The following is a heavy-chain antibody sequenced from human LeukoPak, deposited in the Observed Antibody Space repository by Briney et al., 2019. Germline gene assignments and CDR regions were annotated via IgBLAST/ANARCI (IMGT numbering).Heavy chain of an antibody. V-gene: IGHV3-23*01. CDR2: ISGSGSGT. CDR1: GFTFSRNA. CDR3: AKKVLYSGGSCTGSPPDFDY. Sequence: PGRSLRLSCAASGFTFSRNAMHWVRQAPGKGLEWVSSISGSGSGTYYADSVKGRFTISRDNSKNTLYLQMNSLRAEDTAVYYCAKKVLYSGGSCTGSPPDFDYWGQGTLVTVSS. J-gene: IGHJ4*02. D-gene: IGHD2-15*01.